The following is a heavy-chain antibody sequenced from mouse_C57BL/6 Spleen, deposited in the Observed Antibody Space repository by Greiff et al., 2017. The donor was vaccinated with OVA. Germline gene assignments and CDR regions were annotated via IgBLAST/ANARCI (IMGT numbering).Heavy chain of an antibody. J-gene: IGHJ4*01. Sequence: QVQLQQSGAELAKPGASVKLSCKASGYTFTSYWMHWVKQRPGQGLEWIGYINPSSGYTKYNQKFKDKATLTADKSYSTAYMQLSSLTYEESAVYYCARSYYYGSSYAMDYWGQGTSVTVSS. CDR1: GYTFTSYW. CDR3: ARSYYYGSSYAMDY. CDR2: INPSSGYT. D-gene: IGHD1-1*01. V-gene: IGHV1-7*01.